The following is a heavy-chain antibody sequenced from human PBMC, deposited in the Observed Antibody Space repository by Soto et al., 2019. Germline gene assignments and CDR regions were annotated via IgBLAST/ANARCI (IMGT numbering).Heavy chain of an antibody. Sequence: GGSLRLSCAASGFTFSDYYMSWIRQAPGKGLEWVSYISSSCSTIYYADSVKGRFTISRDNAKNSLYLQMNSLRAEDTAVYYCARPYSMLIYYMDVWGKGTTVTVSS. CDR1: GFTFSDYY. J-gene: IGHJ6*03. CDR3: ARPYSMLIYYMDV. V-gene: IGHV3-11*01. CDR2: ISSSCSTI. D-gene: IGHD2-8*01.